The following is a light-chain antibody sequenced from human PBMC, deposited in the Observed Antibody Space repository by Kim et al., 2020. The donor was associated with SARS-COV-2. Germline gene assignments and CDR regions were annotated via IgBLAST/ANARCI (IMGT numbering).Light chain of an antibody. CDR1: KLGDKY. J-gene: IGLJ2*01. CDR2: QDS. CDR3: QAWDSGVV. V-gene: IGLV3-1*01. Sequence: SYELTQPPSVSVSPGQTASITCSGDKLGDKYACWYQQKPGQSTVLVIYQDSKRPSGIPERFSGSNSGNTATLTISGTQAMDEADYYCQAWDSGVVFGGGTQLTVL.